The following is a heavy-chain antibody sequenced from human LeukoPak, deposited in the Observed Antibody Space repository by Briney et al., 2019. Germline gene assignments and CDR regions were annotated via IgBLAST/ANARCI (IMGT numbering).Heavy chain of an antibody. CDR3: ARAGNYGDYENSPGFDY. V-gene: IGHV4-59*01. J-gene: IGHJ4*02. CDR2: IYYSGST. D-gene: IGHD4-17*01. Sequence: PSETLSLTCTVSGGSISSYYWSWIRQPPGKGLEWIGYIYYSGSTNYNPSLKSRVTISVDTSKNQFSLKLSSVTAADTAVYYCARAGNYGDYENSPGFDYWGQGTLVTVSS. CDR1: GGSISSYY.